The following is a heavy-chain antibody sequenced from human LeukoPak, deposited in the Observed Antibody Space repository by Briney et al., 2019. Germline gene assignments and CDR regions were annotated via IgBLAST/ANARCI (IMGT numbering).Heavy chain of an antibody. V-gene: IGHV3-23*01. D-gene: IGHD1-14*01. Sequence: GGSLRLSCAASGFTLNSYAMNWVRQAPGKGLEWVSSISGTGGSVYYAVSVKGRFTISRDNAKNTLFLQMNSLRAEDTAVYYCARGASNRFDYWGQGTLVTVSS. CDR2: ISGTGGSV. J-gene: IGHJ4*02. CDR3: ARGASNRFDY. CDR1: GFTLNSYA.